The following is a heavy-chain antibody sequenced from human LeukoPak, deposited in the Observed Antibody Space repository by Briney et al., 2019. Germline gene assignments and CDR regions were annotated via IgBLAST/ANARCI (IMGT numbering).Heavy chain of an antibody. D-gene: IGHD6-19*01. J-gene: IGHJ6*02. V-gene: IGHV1-18*01. CDR1: GGTFSSYA. CDR2: ISAYNGNT. Sequence: ASVKVSCKASGGTFSSYAISWVRQAPGQGLEWMGWISAYNGNTNYAQKLQGRVTMTTDTSTSTAYMELRSLRSDDTAVYYCARDVSSGGYYYYGMDVWGQGTTVTVSS. CDR3: ARDVSSGGYYYYGMDV.